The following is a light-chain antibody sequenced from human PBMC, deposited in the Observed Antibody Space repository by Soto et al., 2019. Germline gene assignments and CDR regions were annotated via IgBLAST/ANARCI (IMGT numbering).Light chain of an antibody. CDR3: SSYAGSNNLV. J-gene: IGLJ2*01. V-gene: IGLV2-8*01. CDR2: EVS. CDR1: SSDVGGYNY. Sequence: QSAVTQPPSASGSPGQSVTISCTGTSSDVGGYNYVSWYQQHPGKAPKLMIYEVSKRPSGVPDRFSGSKSGNTASLTVSGLQPEDEADYYCSSYAGSNNLVFGGGTKLTVL.